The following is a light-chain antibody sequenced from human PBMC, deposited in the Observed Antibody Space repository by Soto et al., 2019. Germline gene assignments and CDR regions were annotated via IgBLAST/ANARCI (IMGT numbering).Light chain of an antibody. V-gene: IGKV3-20*01. CDR2: GAS. CDR3: QHYGSSPWT. CDR1: QSVSSN. Sequence: EIVMTQSPATLSVSPGERATLSCRASQSVSSNLAWYQQKPGQAPRLLIYGASSRATGIPDRFSGSGSGPDFTLTISRLEPEDFAVYLCQHYGSSPWTFGQGTKVDIK. J-gene: IGKJ1*01.